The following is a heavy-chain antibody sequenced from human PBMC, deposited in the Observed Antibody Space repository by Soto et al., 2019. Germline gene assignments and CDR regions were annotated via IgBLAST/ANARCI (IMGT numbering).Heavy chain of an antibody. CDR2: IGGYKGNT. CDR1: GYTFTNYG. J-gene: IGHJ4*02. V-gene: IGHV1-18*01. Sequence: QVQLVQSGAEVREPGASVKVSCKASGYTFTNYGVSWVRQAPGQGLEWMGWIGGYKGNTNYAQKLQGRVTLTTDTSTSTAYMELRSLRSDDTAVYYGAPHTLETGMHAGYWGQGTLVTVSS. CDR3: APHTLETGMHAGY. D-gene: IGHD2-8*01.